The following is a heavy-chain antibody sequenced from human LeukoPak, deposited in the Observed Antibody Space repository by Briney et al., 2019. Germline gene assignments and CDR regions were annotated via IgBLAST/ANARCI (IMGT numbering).Heavy chain of an antibody. Sequence: GGSLRLSCAASGFTFDDYGMHWVRQPPGKGLEWVSHISWNSSNIGYADSVKGRFTISRDNAKNSLYLQMNSLRTEDTALYYCAKGGYGDYGDYYYGMDVWGQGTTVTVSS. CDR1: GFTFDDYG. D-gene: IGHD4-17*01. CDR3: AKGGYGDYGDYYYGMDV. CDR2: ISWNSSNI. J-gene: IGHJ6*02. V-gene: IGHV3-9*01.